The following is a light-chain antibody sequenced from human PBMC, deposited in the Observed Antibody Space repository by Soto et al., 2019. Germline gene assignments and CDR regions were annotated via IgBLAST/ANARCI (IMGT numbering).Light chain of an antibody. J-gene: IGLJ3*02. CDR1: SSDVGDYDY. CDR2: DVT. V-gene: IGLV2-11*01. Sequence: QSVLTQPRSVSRSPGQSVTISCTGTSSDVGDYDYVSWSQQHPGKAPKLMIYDVTKRPSGVPDRFSGSKSGNTASLTISGLQAEDEADYYCCSYAGSYTWVFGGGTKLTVL. CDR3: CSYAGSYTWV.